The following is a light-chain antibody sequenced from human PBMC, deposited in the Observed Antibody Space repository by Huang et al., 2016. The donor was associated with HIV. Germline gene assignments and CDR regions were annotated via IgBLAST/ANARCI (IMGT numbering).Light chain of an antibody. CDR2: KAS. V-gene: IGKV1-5*03. CDR1: QTIDSW. CDR3: HQYKSYPWT. Sequence: IQLTQSPSTMSASEGDRVTITCRASQTIDSWLAWFQQKPGKAPKLLIYKASVKESGVPPRFSGSGSGTNFTLTLNSLQTDDFATYYCHQYKSYPWTFGQGTKVEV. J-gene: IGKJ1*01.